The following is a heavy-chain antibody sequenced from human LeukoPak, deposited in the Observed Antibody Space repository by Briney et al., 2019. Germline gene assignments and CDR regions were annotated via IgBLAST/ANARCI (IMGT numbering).Heavy chain of an antibody. J-gene: IGHJ6*03. CDR3: AAVEYSSSSEYYYYYMDV. CDR1: GGTFSSYA. Sequence: SVKVSCKASGGTFSSYAISWVRQAPGQGLEWMGGIIPIFGTANYAQKFQERVTITRDMSTSTAYMELSSLRSEDTAVYYCAAVEYSSSSEYYYYYMDVWGKGTTVTVSS. CDR2: IIPIFGTA. V-gene: IGHV1-69*05. D-gene: IGHD6-6*01.